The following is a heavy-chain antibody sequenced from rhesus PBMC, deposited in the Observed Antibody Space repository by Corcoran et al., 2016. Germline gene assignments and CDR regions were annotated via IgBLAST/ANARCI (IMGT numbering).Heavy chain of an antibody. CDR3: ARHRVNGVVISHFDY. V-gene: IGHV4-65*01. Sequence: QVQLQESGPGLVKPSETLSLTFAVSGDSISSTNWWRWIRQPPGQGLEWIGYLSGRRGNAYNHPSLKSRVTISTDTSKKQFSLKLSSVTAADTAGYYCARHRVNGVVISHFDYWGQGVLVTVSS. CDR1: GDSISSTNW. D-gene: IGHD3-22*01. J-gene: IGHJ4*01. CDR2: LSGRRGNA.